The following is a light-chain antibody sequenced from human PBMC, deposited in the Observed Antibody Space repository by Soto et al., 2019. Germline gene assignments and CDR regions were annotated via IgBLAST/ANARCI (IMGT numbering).Light chain of an antibody. V-gene: IGKV1-17*01. Sequence: DIQMTQSPSSLSASVGDRVTITCRASQGIRNDLAWYQQKQGQAPKRLIYAASSLHTGVPSRFSGSASGTEFTLTISSLEPEDFATYYCLQHNSYPRTFGRGTKVEIK. CDR3: LQHNSYPRT. CDR1: QGIRND. J-gene: IGKJ1*01. CDR2: AAS.